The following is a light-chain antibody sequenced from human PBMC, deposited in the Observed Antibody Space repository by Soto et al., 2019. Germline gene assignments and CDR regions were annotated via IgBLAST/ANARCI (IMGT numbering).Light chain of an antibody. Sequence: QSALTQPPSASGSPGQSVTISCTGTSSDVGGYNYVSWYQQHPGKAPKLMIYEVNKRPSGVPDRFSGSKSGNTASLTVSGLQAEDEAEYYCSSYTRSTTLNVLFGGGTKVTVL. J-gene: IGLJ2*01. CDR3: SSYTRSTTLNVL. V-gene: IGLV2-8*01. CDR2: EVN. CDR1: SSDVGGYNY.